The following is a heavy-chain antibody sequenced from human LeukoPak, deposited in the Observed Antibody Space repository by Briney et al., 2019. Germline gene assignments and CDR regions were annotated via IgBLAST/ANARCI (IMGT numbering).Heavy chain of an antibody. V-gene: IGHV3-48*03. CDR2: ISSSGINI. CDR3: ARDPAHSSGPFDC. D-gene: IGHD3-22*01. J-gene: IGHJ4*02. CDR1: GFTLSSYE. Sequence: GGSLRLSWAAAGFTLSSYEMNCVRQAPGKGLEWVSYISSSGINIYYADSVKGRFTISRDNAKNSLYLQMNSLRAEDTAVYYCARDPAHSSGPFDCWGQGTLVTVSS.